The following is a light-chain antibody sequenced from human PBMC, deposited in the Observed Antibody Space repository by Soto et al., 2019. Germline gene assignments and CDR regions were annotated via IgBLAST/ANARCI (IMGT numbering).Light chain of an antibody. CDR3: QHGHSFPTT. V-gene: IGKV1-12*01. Sequence: DIQMTQSPASVSASVGDKVIITCRASQDIRDWLAWYQQRPGEAPELLMYPASSLQTGVPSRFIGSGSGTDSTLTISGLQPEDFETYYCQHGHSFPTTLGGGTKVDIK. CDR1: QDIRDW. J-gene: IGKJ4*01. CDR2: PAS.